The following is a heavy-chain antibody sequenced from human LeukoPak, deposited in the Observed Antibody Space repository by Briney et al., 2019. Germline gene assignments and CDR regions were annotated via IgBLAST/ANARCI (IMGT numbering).Heavy chain of an antibody. CDR1: GFTFSSYA. J-gene: IGHJ6*02. D-gene: IGHD6-13*01. Sequence: PGGSLRLSCAASGFTFSSYAMSWVRQAPGKGLEWVSAISGSGGSTYYADSVKGRFTISRDNSKNTLYLQMNSLRAEDTAVYYCANVASSSWYQRGYYYGMDVWGQGTTVTVSS. CDR3: ANVASSSWYQRGYYYGMDV. V-gene: IGHV3-23*01. CDR2: ISGSGGST.